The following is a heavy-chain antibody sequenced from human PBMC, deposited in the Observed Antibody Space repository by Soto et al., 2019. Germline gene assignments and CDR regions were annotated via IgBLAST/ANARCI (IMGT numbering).Heavy chain of an antibody. CDR1: GSRFSNYV. V-gene: IGHV1-69*06. J-gene: IGHJ4*02. CDR2: VIPIFNST. CDR3: AREGRGKKAGYNGLVSLGY. D-gene: IGHD2-2*02. Sequence: QVQLVQSGAEVKTPGSSLKVSCKVSGSRFSNYVISWGRQAPGHGLEWLGRVIPIFNSTQYAQSFQGRVTITAEKSTSTASLELSSLRSDDTAVYYWAREGRGKKAGYNGLVSLGYWGQGTLVTVSS.